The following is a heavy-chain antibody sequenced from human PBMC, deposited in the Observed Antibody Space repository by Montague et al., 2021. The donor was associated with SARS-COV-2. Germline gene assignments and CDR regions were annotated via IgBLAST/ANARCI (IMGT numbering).Heavy chain of an antibody. CDR1: GFTFSSYS. Sequence: SLRLSCAASGFTFSSYSMNWVREAPAKGLEWVSSISYGSSYIYYADSVKGRFTISRDNAKNSLYLQMNSLRAEDTAVYYCARGGGRRVTIFGVVDYYYGTDVWGQGTTVTVSS. CDR2: ISYGSSYI. V-gene: IGHV3-21*01. J-gene: IGHJ6*02. D-gene: IGHD3-3*01. CDR3: ARGGGRRVTIFGVVDYYYGTDV.